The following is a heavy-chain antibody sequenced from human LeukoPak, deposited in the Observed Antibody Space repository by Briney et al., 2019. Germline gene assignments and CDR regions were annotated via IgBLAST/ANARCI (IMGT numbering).Heavy chain of an antibody. D-gene: IGHD3-10*01. CDR3: SGGSRFVDY. CDR1: GFSLSSYA. J-gene: IGHJ4*02. V-gene: IGHV3-7*04. CDR2: IKEDGSEK. Sequence: GGSLRLSCTVSGFSLSSYAMSWVRRAPGKGLEWVANIKEDGSEKYYVDSVKGRFTISRDNAKNSLYLQMNSLRAEDTAVYYCSGGSRFVDYWGQGTLVTVSS.